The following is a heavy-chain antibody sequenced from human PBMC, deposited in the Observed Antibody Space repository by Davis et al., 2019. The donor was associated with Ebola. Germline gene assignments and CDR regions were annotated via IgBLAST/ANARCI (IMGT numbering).Heavy chain of an antibody. CDR2: ISAYNGNT. CDR1: GYTFTSYA. J-gene: IGHJ4*02. V-gene: IGHV1-18*01. CDR3: ARERSQYSSSWYDY. D-gene: IGHD6-13*01. Sequence: AASVKVSCKASGYTFTSYAMHWVRQAPGQGLEWMGWISAYNGNTNYAQKLQGRVTMTTDTSTSTAYMELSSLRSEDTAVYYCARERSQYSSSWYDYWGQGTLVTVSS.